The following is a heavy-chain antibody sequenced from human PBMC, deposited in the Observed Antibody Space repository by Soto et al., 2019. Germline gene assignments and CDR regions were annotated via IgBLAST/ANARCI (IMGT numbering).Heavy chain of an antibody. J-gene: IGHJ4*02. CDR1: GGSISSGGYY. Sequence: SETLSLTCTVSGGSISSGGYYWSWIRQHPGKGLEWIGYIYYSGSTYYNPSLKSRVTISVDTSKNQFSLKLSSVTAADTAVYYCAGNHCRSTSCYPARFDYWGQGTLVTVSS. D-gene: IGHD2-2*01. CDR2: IYYSGST. V-gene: IGHV4-31*03. CDR3: AGNHCRSTSCYPARFDY.